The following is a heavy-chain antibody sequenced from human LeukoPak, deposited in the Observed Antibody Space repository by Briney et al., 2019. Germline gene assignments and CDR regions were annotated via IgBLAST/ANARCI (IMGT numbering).Heavy chain of an antibody. CDR3: ARAVLFTYYGSGSYPNGPGSHFDY. D-gene: IGHD3-10*01. CDR1: GGTFSSYA. J-gene: IGHJ4*02. CDR2: IIPIFGTA. V-gene: IGHV1-69*01. Sequence: ASVKVSCKASGGTFSSYAISWVRQAPGQGLEWMGGIIPIFGTANYAQKFQGRVTITADESTSTAYMELSSLRSEGTAVYYCARAVLFTYYGSGSYPNGPGSHFDYWGQGTLVTVSS.